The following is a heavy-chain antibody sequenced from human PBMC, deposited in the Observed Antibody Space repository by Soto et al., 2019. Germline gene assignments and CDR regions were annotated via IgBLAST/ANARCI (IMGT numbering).Heavy chain of an antibody. D-gene: IGHD5-12*01. CDR3: ATSGGGWLQPPV. CDR2: IKQDGSEK. Sequence: PGGSLRLSCAASGFTFRSNWMSWVRQAPGKGLEWVANIKQDGSEKYYVDSVKGRLTISRDNAKNSLYLQMNSLRAEDMAVYYCATSGGGWLQPPVWAQGTLVTVSS. V-gene: IGHV3-7*03. CDR1: GFTFRSNW. J-gene: IGHJ4*02.